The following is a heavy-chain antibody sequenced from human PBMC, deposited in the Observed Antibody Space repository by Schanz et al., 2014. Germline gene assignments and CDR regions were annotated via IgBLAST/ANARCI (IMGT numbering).Heavy chain of an antibody. CDR1: GFIFSSYS. CDR2: ISSSSSYI. Sequence: EGQLLESGGGLIQPGRSLRLSCAASGFIFSSYSMNWVRQAPGKGLEWVSSISSSSSYIYYADSVKGRFTISRDNAKNSLYLQMNSLRAEDTAVYYCAREEGWGIAAAGPKHYYYGMDVWGQGTTVTVSS. CDR3: AREEGWGIAAAGPKHYYYGMDV. D-gene: IGHD6-13*01. V-gene: IGHV3-21*01. J-gene: IGHJ6*02.